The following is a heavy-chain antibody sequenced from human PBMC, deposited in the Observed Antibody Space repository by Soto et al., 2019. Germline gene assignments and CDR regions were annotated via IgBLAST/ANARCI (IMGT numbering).Heavy chain of an antibody. Sequence: HLVQSGPEVKKPGASITVSCKTSGDTFTNFGLSWVRQAPGQGLEWMGWIATYNSNRNYAQKFQGRLLLTTDPSASTGYMEVKSLGYDDTAVYYWARVTRGVVNWFHPWGQGSLVTVSS. CDR2: IATYNSNR. J-gene: IGHJ5*02. CDR3: ARVTRGVVNWFHP. CDR1: GDTFTNFG. V-gene: IGHV1-18*01. D-gene: IGHD3-10*01.